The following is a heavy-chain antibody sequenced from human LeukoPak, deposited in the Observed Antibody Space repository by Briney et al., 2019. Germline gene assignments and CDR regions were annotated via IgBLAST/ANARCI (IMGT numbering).Heavy chain of an antibody. D-gene: IGHD3-9*01. V-gene: IGHV1-2*02. J-gene: IGHJ4*02. CDR2: INGKRGDT. CDR3: VRDFDWGPDY. CDR1: GFTFTDHY. Sequence: GASVKVSCKTSGFTFTDHYFHWVRQAPGQGLEWMGWINGKRGDTNYAQKFQDRVTMTRDTSISTFYIQLSSLTADDTAVYYCVRDFDWGPDYWGQGTLVTVSS.